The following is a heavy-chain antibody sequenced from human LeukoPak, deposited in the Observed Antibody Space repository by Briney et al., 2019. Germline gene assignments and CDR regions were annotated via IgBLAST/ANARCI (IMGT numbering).Heavy chain of an antibody. CDR2: INHSGST. Sequence: SVTLSLPCAVYAGSFSGYYWSWMRQSPGKGVEWIGEINHSGSTNYNPSLKSRVTISVDTSKNQFSLKLSSVTAADTAVYYCASFVDSSGYYSWFDPWGQGTLVTVSS. D-gene: IGHD3-22*01. CDR1: AGSFSGYY. J-gene: IGHJ5*02. CDR3: ASFVDSSGYYSWFDP. V-gene: IGHV4-34*01.